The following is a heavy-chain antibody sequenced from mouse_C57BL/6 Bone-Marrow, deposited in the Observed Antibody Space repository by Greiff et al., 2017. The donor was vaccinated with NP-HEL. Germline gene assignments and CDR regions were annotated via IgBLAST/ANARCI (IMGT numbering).Heavy chain of an antibody. Sequence: VQLQQSGPELVKPGASVKISCKASGYTFTDYYMNWVKQSHGKSLEWIGDINPNNGGTSYNQKFKGNATLTVDKSSSTAYMELRSLTSEDSAVYYCARWLTGPYAMDYWGQGTSVTVSS. CDR1: GYTFTDYY. D-gene: IGHD4-1*01. V-gene: IGHV1-26*01. J-gene: IGHJ4*01. CDR2: INPNNGGT. CDR3: ARWLTGPYAMDY.